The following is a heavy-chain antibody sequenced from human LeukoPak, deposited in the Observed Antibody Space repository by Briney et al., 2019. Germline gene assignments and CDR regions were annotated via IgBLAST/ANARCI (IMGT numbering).Heavy chain of an antibody. CDR3: ARDNFGTAMVTFLDY. Sequence: GSLRLSCAASGFTFSSYSMNWVRQAPGKGLEWVSYISSSSSTIYYADSVKGRFTISRDNAKNSLYLQMNSLRDEDTAVYYCARDNFGTAMVTFLDYWGQGTLVTVSS. D-gene: IGHD5-18*01. CDR1: GFTFSSYS. V-gene: IGHV3-48*02. J-gene: IGHJ4*02. CDR2: ISSSSSTI.